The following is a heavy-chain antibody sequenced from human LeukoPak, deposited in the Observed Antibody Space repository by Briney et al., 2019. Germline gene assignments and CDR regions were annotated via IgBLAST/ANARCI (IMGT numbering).Heavy chain of an antibody. V-gene: IGHV1-2*02. CDR2: INPNSGGT. J-gene: IGHJ4*02. D-gene: IGHD3-10*01. Sequence: GASVKVSCKASEYTFTGYYIHWVRQAPGQGLEWMGWINPNSGGTNYAQKFQGRVTMTRDTSISTAYMELSRLISDDTAVYYCARGNHYGSGSYRWIGYYWGQGTLVTVSS. CDR3: ARGNHYGSGSYRWIGYY. CDR1: EYTFTGYY.